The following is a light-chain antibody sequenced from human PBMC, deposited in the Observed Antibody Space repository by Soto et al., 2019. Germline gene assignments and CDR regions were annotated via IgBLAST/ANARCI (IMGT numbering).Light chain of an antibody. CDR1: RSDIGAYNF. CDR2: DVN. Sequence: QSVLTQPASVSGSPGQPITISCTGTRSDIGAYNFVSWYQQHPGEVPKLMLYDVNVRPSGVSNRFSGSKSGNTASLTISGLQAEDEADYYCTSWTTSTTMIFGGGTK. J-gene: IGLJ2*01. CDR3: TSWTTSTTMI. V-gene: IGLV2-14*03.